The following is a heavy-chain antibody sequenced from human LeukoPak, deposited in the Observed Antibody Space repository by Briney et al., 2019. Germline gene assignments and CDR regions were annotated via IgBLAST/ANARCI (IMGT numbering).Heavy chain of an antibody. CDR1: GFTFSSYA. V-gene: IGHV3-64*01. J-gene: IGHJ4*02. CDR2: ISSNGGST. Sequence: GGSLRLSCAASGFTFSSYAMHWVRQAPGKGLEYVSAISSNGGSTYYANSVKGRFTISRDNSKNTLYLQMGSLRAEDMAVYYCARDGRMVRGSLFDYWGQGTQVTVSS. D-gene: IGHD3-10*01. CDR3: ARDGRMVRGSLFDY.